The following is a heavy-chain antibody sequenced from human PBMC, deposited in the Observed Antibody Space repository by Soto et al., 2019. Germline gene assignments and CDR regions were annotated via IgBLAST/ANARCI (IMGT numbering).Heavy chain of an antibody. D-gene: IGHD2-15*01. V-gene: IGHV1-8*01. J-gene: IGHJ6*03. CDR3: VRKGCSGGSCGGYYYYYYMDV. CDR1: GYTFTSYD. CDR2: MNPNSGNT. Sequence: ASVKVSCKASGYTFTSYDINWVRRATGQGLEWMGWMNPNSGNTGYAQKFQGRVTMTRNTSISTAYMELSSLRSEDTAVYYCVRKGCSGGSCGGYYYYYYMDVWGKGTTVTVSS.